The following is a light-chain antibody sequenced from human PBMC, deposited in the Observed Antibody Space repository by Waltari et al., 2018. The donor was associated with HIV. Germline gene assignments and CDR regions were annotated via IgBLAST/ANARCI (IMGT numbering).Light chain of an antibody. CDR1: SSNIGSYP. J-gene: IGLJ3*02. Sequence: QSVLTQSPSASGTPGQRVTISCSGGSSNIGSYPVSWYQQFPGTAPKRLLYGNNQLPSGVPDRLSGSKSCTSASLAISGLQSEDESDYYCATWDDSLNSPVFGGGTKLTVL. CDR2: GNN. CDR3: ATWDDSLNSPV. V-gene: IGLV1-44*01.